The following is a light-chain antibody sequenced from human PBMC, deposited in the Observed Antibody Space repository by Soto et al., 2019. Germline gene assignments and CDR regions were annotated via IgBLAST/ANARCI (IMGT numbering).Light chain of an antibody. Sequence: IVLTQSPGTLSLSPGERATLSCRASQSVSSSYLAWYQQKPSQAPRLLIYGASSRATGIPDRFSGSGSGTDFTLTISRLEPEDFAVYYCHQYDSSPLTFGGGTKVEIK. CDR3: HQYDSSPLT. V-gene: IGKV3-20*01. J-gene: IGKJ4*01. CDR2: GAS. CDR1: QSVSSSY.